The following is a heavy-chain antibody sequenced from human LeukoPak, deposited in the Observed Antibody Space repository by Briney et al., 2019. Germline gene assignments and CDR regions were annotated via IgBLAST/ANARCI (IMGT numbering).Heavy chain of an antibody. Sequence: PSETLSLTCTVSGGSISSYYWGWIRQPPGKGLEWIGSIYYSGSTYYNPSLKSRVTISVDTSKNQFSLKLSSVTAADTAVYYCARSLYSSSWFDYWGQGTLVTVSS. CDR2: IYYSGST. CDR1: GGSISSYY. CDR3: ARSLYSSSWFDY. J-gene: IGHJ4*02. V-gene: IGHV4-39*01. D-gene: IGHD6-13*01.